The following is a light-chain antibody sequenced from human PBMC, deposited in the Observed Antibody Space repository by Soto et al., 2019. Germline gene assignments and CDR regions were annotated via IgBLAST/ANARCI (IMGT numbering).Light chain of an antibody. V-gene: IGKV1-39*01. CDR1: QAINGY. CDR3: QHSYTSPFT. Sequence: DIQMTQSPSSLSASAGDRVTITCRASQAINGYLNWYQQKRGKAPKLLIFRASTLHSEVPSRFSGSGSGTEFTLTIRGPEPEDLGTYYRQHSYTSPFTFGQGTRLEI. J-gene: IGKJ2*01. CDR2: RAS.